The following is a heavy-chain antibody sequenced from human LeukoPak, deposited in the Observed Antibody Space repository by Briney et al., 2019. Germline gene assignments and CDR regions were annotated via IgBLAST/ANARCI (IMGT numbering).Heavy chain of an antibody. Sequence: GASVKVSCKASGYTFTSYYMHWVRQAPGQGLEWMGIINPSGGSTSYAQKFQGRVTMTRDTSTSTVYMELSSLRSEDTAVYYCARGGYGDYPINPFDYWGQGTLVTVSS. CDR3: ARGGYGDYPINPFDY. CDR1: GYTFTSYY. V-gene: IGHV1-46*01. D-gene: IGHD4-17*01. CDR2: INPSGGST. J-gene: IGHJ4*02.